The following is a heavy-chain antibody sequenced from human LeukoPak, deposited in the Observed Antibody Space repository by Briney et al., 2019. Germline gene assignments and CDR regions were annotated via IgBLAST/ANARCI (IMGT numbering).Heavy chain of an antibody. J-gene: IGHJ4*02. D-gene: IGHD3-22*01. CDR1: GGSFSGYY. CDR2: INHSGST. V-gene: IGHV4-34*01. Sequence: PSETLSLTCAVYGGSFSGYYWSWIRQPPGKGLEWIGEINHSGSTNYNPSLKSRVTISVDTSKNQFSLKLSSVTAADTAVYYCARDNEDYDSSGYYYVAYWGQGTLVTVSS. CDR3: ARDNEDYDSSGYYYVAY.